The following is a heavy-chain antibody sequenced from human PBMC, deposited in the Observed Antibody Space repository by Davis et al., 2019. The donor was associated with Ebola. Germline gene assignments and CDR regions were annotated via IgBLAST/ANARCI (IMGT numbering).Heavy chain of an antibody. CDR2: ISTTSTTI. D-gene: IGHD1-26*01. CDR1: GFSFSAYA. Sequence: GESLKIPCAASGFSFSAYAMSWVRQAPGKGLEWVSYISTTSTTIRYADSVRGRITISRDNAKNSLYLQMESLRDEDTAVYYCARDPPGRERNFDFWGQGTLVTVSS. CDR3: ARDPPGRERNFDF. J-gene: IGHJ4*02. V-gene: IGHV3-48*02.